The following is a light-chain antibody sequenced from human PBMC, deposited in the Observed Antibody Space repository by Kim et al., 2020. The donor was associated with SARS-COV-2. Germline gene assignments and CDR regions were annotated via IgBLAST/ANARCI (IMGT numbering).Light chain of an antibody. CDR1: SSNIGAGYD. J-gene: IGLJ3*02. V-gene: IGLV1-40*01. CDR3: QSYDSSLSGWV. CDR2: GNS. Sequence: QRVTISCTGSSSNIGAGYDVHWYQHLPGTAPKLLIYGNSNRPSGVPDRFSGSKSGTSASLAITGLQAEDEADYYCQSYDSSLSGWVFGGGTKLTVL.